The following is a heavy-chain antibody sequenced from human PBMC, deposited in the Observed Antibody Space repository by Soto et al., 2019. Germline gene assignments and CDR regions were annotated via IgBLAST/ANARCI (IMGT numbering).Heavy chain of an antibody. CDR2: ISGSGSYI. V-gene: IGHV3-21*01. Sequence: GASLRLSCVGSGFRFSYYILNLVRQAPGRGLEWVSSISGSGSYIYYADALKERVTISRDTAQKALYVQMNSLTAEDTAIYYCAIGKNDAPAGGTYRASLMDGWGLGTKVTVAS. J-gene: IGHJ6*02. CDR1: GFRFSYYI. CDR3: AIGKNDAPAGGTYRASLMDG. D-gene: IGHD3-16*02.